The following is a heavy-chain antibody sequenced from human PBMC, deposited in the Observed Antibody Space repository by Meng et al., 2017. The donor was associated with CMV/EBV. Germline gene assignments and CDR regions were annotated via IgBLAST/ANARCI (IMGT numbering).Heavy chain of an antibody. J-gene: IGHJ4*02. CDR2: IRFDGGET. Sequence: GGSLRLSCAASGSTFSSYSMHWVRQAPGKGLVWVSHIRFDGGETNYADSVKGRFSISRDNAKNTVYLQMNSLRVEDTGVYYCARDQWEHYFDFWGQGALVTVSS. CDR1: GSTFSSYS. V-gene: IGHV3-74*01. D-gene: IGHD1-26*01. CDR3: ARDQWEHYFDF.